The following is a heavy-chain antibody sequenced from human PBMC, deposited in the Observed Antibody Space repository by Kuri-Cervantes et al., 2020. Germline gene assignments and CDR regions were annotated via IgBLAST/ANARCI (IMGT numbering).Heavy chain of an antibody. CDR1: GGSISSSSYY. D-gene: IGHD1-26*01. J-gene: IGHJ1*01. CDR2: IYYSGST. Sequence: SETLSLTCTVSGGSISSSSYYWGWIRQPPGKGLEWIGSIYYSGSTNYNPSLKSRVTISVDASKNQFSLKLSSVTAADTAVYYCARDMGGSFFQHWGQGTLVTVSS. CDR3: ARDMGGSFFQH. V-gene: IGHV4-39*07.